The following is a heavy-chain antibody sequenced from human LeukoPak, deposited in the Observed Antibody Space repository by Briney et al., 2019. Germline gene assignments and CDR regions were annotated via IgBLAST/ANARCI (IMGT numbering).Heavy chain of an antibody. CDR2: IIPIFGTA. D-gene: IGHD2-2*01. CDR1: GGTFSSYA. J-gene: IGHJ3*02. CDR3: ARRYCSSTSCLGYAFDI. Sequence: SVKVSCKASGGTFSSYAISWVRQAPGQGREWMGGIIPIFGTANYAQKFQGRVTITEEESTSTAYMELSSLRSEDTAVYYCARRYCSSTSCLGYAFDIWGQGTMVTVSS. V-gene: IGHV1-69*01.